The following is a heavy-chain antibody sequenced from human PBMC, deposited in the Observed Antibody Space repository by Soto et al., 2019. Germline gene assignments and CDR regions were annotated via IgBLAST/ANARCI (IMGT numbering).Heavy chain of an antibody. V-gene: IGHV4-4*02. CDR2: IYYSGST. J-gene: IGHJ4*02. D-gene: IGHD3-22*01. Sequence: PSETLSLTCAVSGGSISSSNWWSWVRQPPGKGREWIGEIYYSGSTTYNPSLQSRVTISVDKSKNQFSLKLRSVSAADTAVYYCARASYYYDSSGYSSWGQGTLVTVSS. CDR3: ARASYYYDSSGYSS. CDR1: GGSISSSNW.